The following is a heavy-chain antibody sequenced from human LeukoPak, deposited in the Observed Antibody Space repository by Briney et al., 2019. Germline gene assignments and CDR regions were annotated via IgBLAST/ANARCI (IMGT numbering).Heavy chain of an antibody. J-gene: IGHJ4*02. CDR3: ARQAEAYYGSGRIDYFDY. CDR2: IYHSGST. D-gene: IGHD3-10*01. CDR1: GGSISSSNW. V-gene: IGHV4-4*02. Sequence: PSGTLSLTCAVSGGSISSSNWWSWVRQPPGKGLEWIGEIYHSGSTNYNPSLKSRVTISVDKSKNQFSLKLSSVTAADTAVYYRARQAEAYYGSGRIDYFDYWGQGTLVTVSS.